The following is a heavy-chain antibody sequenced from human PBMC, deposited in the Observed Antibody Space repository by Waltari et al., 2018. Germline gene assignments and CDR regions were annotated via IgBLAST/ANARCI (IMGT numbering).Heavy chain of an antibody. Sequence: QVQLQESGPRLARPSETLSLTCVVSSYSIRSGYFWGWIRQPPGKGLEWIGSISHSAKTYDNPSLRSRVSMSVDTSKNQFALKVTSLTAADTATYYCVRDLGGSGNSWFDTWGQGTLVTVSS. CDR1: SYSIRSGYF. CDR3: VRDLGGSGNSWFDT. CDR2: ISHSAKT. J-gene: IGHJ5*02. V-gene: IGHV4-38-2*02. D-gene: IGHD3-10*01.